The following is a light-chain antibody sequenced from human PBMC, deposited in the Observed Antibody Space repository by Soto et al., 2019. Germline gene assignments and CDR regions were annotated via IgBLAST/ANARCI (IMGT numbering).Light chain of an antibody. CDR3: SSSTDTDTLVI. CDR1: TSDVGRYKF. CDR2: EVS. Sequence: QSALTQPASVSGSPGQSITISCTGTTSDVGRYKFVSWYQQHPGKAPKLLIYEVSNRPSGVSSRFSGSKSGNTASLTISGLQTEDEASYYCSSSTDTDTLVIFGGGTQLTV. J-gene: IGLJ2*01. V-gene: IGLV2-14*01.